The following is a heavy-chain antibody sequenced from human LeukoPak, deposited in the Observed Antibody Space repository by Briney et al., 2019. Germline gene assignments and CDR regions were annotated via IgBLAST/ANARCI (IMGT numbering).Heavy chain of an antibody. Sequence: SQTLSLTCTVSGGSISSGGYYWSWIRQPPGKGLEWIGYIYHSGSTYYNPSLKSRVTISVDRSKNQFSLKLSSVTAADTAVYYCRSVAVAGLDYWGQGTLVTVSS. J-gene: IGHJ4*02. CDR2: IYHSGST. D-gene: IGHD6-19*01. CDR3: RSVAVAGLDY. CDR1: GGSISSGGYY. V-gene: IGHV4-30-2*01.